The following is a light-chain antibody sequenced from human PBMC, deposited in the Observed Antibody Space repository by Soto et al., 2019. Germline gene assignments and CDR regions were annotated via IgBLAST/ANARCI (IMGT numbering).Light chain of an antibody. CDR3: QQYNNWLWT. V-gene: IGKV3-15*01. J-gene: IGKJ1*01. Sequence: EVVMTQSPATLSVSPGKRVTLSCRASQSINAHLAWYQQKPGQAPRLLIHGASTRATGIPARFSGSGFGTEFILNISSLQSEDFAVYYCQQYNNWLWTFGQGTKVEIQ. CDR2: GAS. CDR1: QSINAH.